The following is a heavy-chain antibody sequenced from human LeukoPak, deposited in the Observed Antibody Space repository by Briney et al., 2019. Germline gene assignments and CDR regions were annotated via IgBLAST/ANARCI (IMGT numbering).Heavy chain of an antibody. J-gene: IGHJ4*02. CDR3: ARDFFHGHCSGLTCFLLDY. V-gene: IGHV1-18*01. CDR1: GYTFTSYG. Sequence: GASVTVSCKASGYTFTSYGITWVRQAPGQGLEWMGWICAHNGNTNYAQKFQGRLTMTTHTSTNTAYMELRSLRPDDTAVYYCARDFFHGHCSGLTCFLLDYWGQGSLVTVSS. CDR2: ICAHNGNT. D-gene: IGHD2-15*01.